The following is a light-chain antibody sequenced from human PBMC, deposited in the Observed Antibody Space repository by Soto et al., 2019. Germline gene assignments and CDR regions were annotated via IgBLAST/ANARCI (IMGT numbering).Light chain of an antibody. CDR1: QSIGTY. Sequence: DIQMTQSASSLSASVGDRVTITCRASQSIGTYLNWYQHKLGKAPKLLIYASSSLQSGVPSRVSGSGSGTDFTLTISSLQPEDFVTYYCQKSSSTTETFGQGTKLEI. CDR3: QKSSSTTET. J-gene: IGKJ1*01. V-gene: IGKV1-39*01. CDR2: ASS.